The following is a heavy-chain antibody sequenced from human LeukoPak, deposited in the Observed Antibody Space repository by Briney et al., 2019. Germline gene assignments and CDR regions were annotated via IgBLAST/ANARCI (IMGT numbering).Heavy chain of an antibody. J-gene: IGHJ4*02. CDR1: GFTFSDYY. Sequence: GGSLRLSCAASGFTFSDYYMSWIRQAPGKGLEWVSYISSSGSTIYYADSVKGRFTISRDNAKNSLYLQMNSLRAEDTAVYYCARVVKQQLVHYYFDYWGQGTLVTVSS. D-gene: IGHD6-13*01. CDR3: ARVVKQQLVHYYFDY. CDR2: ISSSGSTI. V-gene: IGHV3-11*01.